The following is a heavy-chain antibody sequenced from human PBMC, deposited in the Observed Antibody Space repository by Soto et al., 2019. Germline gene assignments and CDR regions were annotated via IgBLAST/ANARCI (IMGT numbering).Heavy chain of an antibody. J-gene: IGHJ4*02. V-gene: IGHV4-61*01. CDR1: GGSFKSGSYS. Sequence: SETLSLTCTVSGGSFKSGSYSWSWIRQPPGKGLEWIGYVYHTGRTSYNPSLKSRVSISMDTSKNQFSLNLDSVTAADTAVYFCARAFAYFDSWGQGTVVTVSS. CDR2: VYHTGRT. D-gene: IGHD3-3*01. CDR3: ARAFAYFDS.